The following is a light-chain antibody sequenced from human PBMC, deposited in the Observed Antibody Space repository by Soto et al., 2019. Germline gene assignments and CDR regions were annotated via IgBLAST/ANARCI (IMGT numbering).Light chain of an antibody. CDR1: QRVSSSH. CDR3: QQYGSSPWYT. CDR2: DAS. J-gene: IGKJ2*01. V-gene: IGKV3-20*01. Sequence: EIVLTQSPGTLSLSPGERATLSCMASQRVSSSHLAWYQQKPGQAPRLLIYDASSRATGIPDRFSGSGSGTDFTLTISRLEPEDFAVYYCQQYGSSPWYTFGQGTKLEIK.